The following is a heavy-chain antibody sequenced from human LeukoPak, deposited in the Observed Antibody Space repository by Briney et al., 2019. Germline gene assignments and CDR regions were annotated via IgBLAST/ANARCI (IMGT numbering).Heavy chain of an antibody. CDR2: ISGSGGST. CDR1: GFTFSSYA. Sequence: GGSLRLSCAASGFTFSSYAMSWVRQAPGKGLEWVSAISGSGGSTYYADSVKGRFTISRDNSKNTLYLQMNSLRAEGTAVYYCAKGAGYYGSGSLPGGYWGQGTLVTVSS. D-gene: IGHD3-10*01. V-gene: IGHV3-23*01. J-gene: IGHJ4*02. CDR3: AKGAGYYGSGSLPGGY.